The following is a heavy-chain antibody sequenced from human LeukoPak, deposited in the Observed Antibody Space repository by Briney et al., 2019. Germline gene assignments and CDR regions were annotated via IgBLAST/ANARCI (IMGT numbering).Heavy chain of an antibody. CDR2: IYTRGST. CDR1: GGSINNYY. D-gene: IGHD2-15*01. Sequence: SETLSLTCTVSGGSINNYYWSWIRQPAGKGLEWIGRIYTRGSTNYNPSLKSRVTMSVDTSKNQFSLRLSSVTAADTAVYYCARGRYCSADICSGGNAFDIWGQGTMVSVSS. CDR3: ARGRYCSADICSGGNAFDI. V-gene: IGHV4-4*07. J-gene: IGHJ3*02.